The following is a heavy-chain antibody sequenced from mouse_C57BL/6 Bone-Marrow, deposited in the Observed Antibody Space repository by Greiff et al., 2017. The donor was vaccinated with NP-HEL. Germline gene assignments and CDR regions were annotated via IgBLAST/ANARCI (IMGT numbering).Heavy chain of an antibody. J-gene: IGHJ1*03. D-gene: IGHD1-1*01. CDR3: ARHGEYFGSSYGYFDF. Sequence: VQLQQSGAELVKPGASVQLSCKASGYTFTEYTIHWVKPRSGQGSEWLGWFSPGRGSIKYNEKFQYKATLTADKSSSTVYMDLSRLTSEDSAVYFCARHGEYFGSSYGYFDFWGTGTTVTVSS. V-gene: IGHV1-62-2*01. CDR2: FSPGRGSI. CDR1: GYTFTEYT.